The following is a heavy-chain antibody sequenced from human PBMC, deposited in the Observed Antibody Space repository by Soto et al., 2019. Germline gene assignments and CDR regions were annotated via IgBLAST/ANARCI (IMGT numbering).Heavy chain of an antibody. Sequence: PSETLSLTCTVSGGSVSSGSYYWSWIRQPPGKGLEWIGYIYYSGSTNYNPSLKSRVTISVDTSKNQFSLKLSSVTAADTAVYYCARFWSGFYYVDSRRQGTLVSVS. D-gene: IGHD3-3*01. CDR1: GGSVSSGSYY. J-gene: IGHJ4*02. CDR3: ARFWSGFYYVDS. V-gene: IGHV4-61*01. CDR2: IYYSGST.